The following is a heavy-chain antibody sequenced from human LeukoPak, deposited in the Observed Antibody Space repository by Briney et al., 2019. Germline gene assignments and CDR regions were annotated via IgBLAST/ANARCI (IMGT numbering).Heavy chain of an antibody. V-gene: IGHV4-31*03. J-gene: IGHJ2*01. CDR2: IYYSGST. CDR3: ARESSDGGWYFDL. CDR1: GGSISSGGYY. Sequence: SETLSLTCTVSGGSISSGGYYWSWIRQHPGKGLEWIGYIYYSGSTYYNPSLKSRVTISVDTSKNQFSLKLSSVTAADTAVYYCARESSDGGWYFDLWGRGTQVIVSS.